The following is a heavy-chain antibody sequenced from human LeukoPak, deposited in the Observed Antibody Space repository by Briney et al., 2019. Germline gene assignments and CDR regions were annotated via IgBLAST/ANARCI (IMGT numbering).Heavy chain of an antibody. CDR2: INPNDGDT. D-gene: IGHD2-2*01. V-gene: IGHV1-2*02. CDR1: GYTFTDYY. Sequence: GASVKVSCKASGYTFTDYYMHWGRQAPGQGFEWMGWINPNDGDTNYAQKFQGRVTMSRDTSISTAHMEVSRLRSDDTAVYYCARANFLYCSSPTCLFDYWGQGTLVTVSS. J-gene: IGHJ4*02. CDR3: ARANFLYCSSPTCLFDY.